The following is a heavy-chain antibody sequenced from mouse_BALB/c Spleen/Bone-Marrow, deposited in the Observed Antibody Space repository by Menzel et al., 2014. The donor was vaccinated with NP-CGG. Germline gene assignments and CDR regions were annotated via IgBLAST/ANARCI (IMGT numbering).Heavy chain of an antibody. D-gene: IGHD1-1*01. J-gene: IGHJ1*01. V-gene: IGHV1S81*02. CDR3: TRSNYGYWYFDV. CDR2: INPINGGT. CDR1: GYTSTSYY. Sequence: VQLQQSGAELVKPGASVKLSCKASGYTSTSYYMYWVRQRPGQGLEWIGEINPINGGTKISEKFKSRATLTVDKSSSTAFMQLSTLTSKDSAVYYCTRSNYGYWYFDVWGAGTTVTVS.